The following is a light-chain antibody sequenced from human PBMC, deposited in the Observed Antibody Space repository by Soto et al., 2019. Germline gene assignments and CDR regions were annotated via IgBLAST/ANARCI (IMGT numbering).Light chain of an antibody. CDR2: GAS. J-gene: IGKJ1*01. Sequence: EKWMTQSPATLSGSLGERATLSWRASQSVARNLAWYQQKPGQAPSLLIYGASIRATGVPARLSGSGYGKEFTLTIRSLPSEDFAVYYCQQYRFWRTFGQGTQVDI. V-gene: IGKV3-15*01. CDR1: QSVARN. CDR3: QQYRFWRT.